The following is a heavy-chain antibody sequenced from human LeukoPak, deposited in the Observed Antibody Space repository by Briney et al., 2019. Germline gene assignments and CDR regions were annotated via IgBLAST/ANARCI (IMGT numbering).Heavy chain of an antibody. Sequence: GGSLRLSCAASGFTFSSYGMHWVRQALGKGLEWVAFIRYDGSNKYYADSVKGRFTISRDNSKNTLYLQMNSLRAEDTAVYYCAKARLRGCSSTSCYFDYWGQGTLVTVSS. CDR2: IRYDGSNK. J-gene: IGHJ4*02. V-gene: IGHV3-30*02. D-gene: IGHD2-2*01. CDR1: GFTFSSYG. CDR3: AKARLRGCSSTSCYFDY.